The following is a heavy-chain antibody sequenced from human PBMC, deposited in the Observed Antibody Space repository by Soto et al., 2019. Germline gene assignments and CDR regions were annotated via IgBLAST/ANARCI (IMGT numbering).Heavy chain of an antibody. J-gene: IGHJ3*02. CDR1: GGSISSYY. CDR3: AKNYGNAFDI. V-gene: IGHV4-59*01. CDR2: IYYSGST. D-gene: IGHD3-10*01. Sequence: QVQLQESGPGLVKPSETLSLTCTVSGGSISSYYWSWIRQPPGKGLEWIGYIYYSGSTNYNPSLKSRVTISVDTSKNQFSLKLSSVTAADTAVYYCAKNYGNAFDIWGQGTIVTVSS.